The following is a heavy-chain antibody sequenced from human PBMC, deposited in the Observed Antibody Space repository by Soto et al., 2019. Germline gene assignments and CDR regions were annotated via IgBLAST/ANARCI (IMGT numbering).Heavy chain of an antibody. J-gene: IGHJ4*02. D-gene: IGHD2-15*01. Sequence: QVQLVESGGGVVQPGRSLRLSCAASGFTFSSYAMHWVRQAPGKGLEWVAVISYDGSNKYYADSVKGRFTISRDNSKNPLYLQMNSLRAEDTAVYYCARAKLEGYCSGGSCYSQNFDYWGQGTLVTVSS. CDR3: ARAKLEGYCSGGSCYSQNFDY. CDR2: ISYDGSNK. V-gene: IGHV3-30-3*01. CDR1: GFTFSSYA.